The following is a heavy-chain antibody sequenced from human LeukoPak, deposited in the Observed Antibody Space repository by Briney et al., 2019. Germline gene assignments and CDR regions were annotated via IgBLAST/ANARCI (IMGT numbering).Heavy chain of an antibody. V-gene: IGHV3-21*01. J-gene: IGHJ5*01. D-gene: IGHD6-13*01. CDR1: GFTFSSYS. Sequence: GGSLRLSCAASGFTFSSYSMNWVRQAPGKGLEWVSSISSSSSCIYYADSVKGRFTISRDNAKNSLYLQMNSLRAEDTAVYYCARESPVAATGRSWFDSWGQGTLVTVSS. CDR3: ARESPVAATGRSWFDS. CDR2: ISSSSSCI.